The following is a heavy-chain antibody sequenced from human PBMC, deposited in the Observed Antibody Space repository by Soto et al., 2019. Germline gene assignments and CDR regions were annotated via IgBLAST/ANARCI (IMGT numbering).Heavy chain of an antibody. V-gene: IGHV4-39*01. CDR1: GGSISSKSYS. CDR2: FYYSENT. CDR3: AKLAGYCSGNSCHGDYAMAV. J-gene: IGHJ6*02. D-gene: IGHD2-15*01. Sequence: QLQLQESGPGLLKPSETLSLTCSVSGGSISSKSYSWGWIRQPPGKGLEWIGTFYYSENTYYNPSLKRRVTKSADTSKNQFSLKLSSVTAADPAVYYCAKLAGYCSGNSCHGDYAMAVWGQGTTVTVSS.